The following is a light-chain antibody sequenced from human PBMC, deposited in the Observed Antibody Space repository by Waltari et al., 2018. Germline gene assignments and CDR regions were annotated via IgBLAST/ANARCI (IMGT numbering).Light chain of an antibody. CDR1: QSVWNTY. V-gene: IGKV3D-20*01. Sequence: IVLTQSPAILSLSPGETATLSCEASQSVWNTYLAWYQHKPGQAPRLLISDGSARATGTPDGCSGSGAATQFTLTISRLEPEDFALYYWQHYHSSLYTVGQGTRLEMK. CDR2: DGS. CDR3: QHYHSSLYT. J-gene: IGKJ2*01.